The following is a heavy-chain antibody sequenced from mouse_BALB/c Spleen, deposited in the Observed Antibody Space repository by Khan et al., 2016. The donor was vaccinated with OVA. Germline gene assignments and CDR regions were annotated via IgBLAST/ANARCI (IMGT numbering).Heavy chain of an antibody. CDR1: GYSFTGYF. CDR2: INPHIGET. CDR3: ARIYGSDFDY. Sequence: VQLQQSGPELVKPGASVKISCKASGYSFTGYFMNWVMLSHGKSLEWIGRINPHIGETFYNQKFKGKATLTVDESSSTAHMELRSLASEDSAVSYCARIYGSDFDYWGQGTTLTVSS. J-gene: IGHJ2*01. V-gene: IGHV1-20*02. D-gene: IGHD1-1*01.